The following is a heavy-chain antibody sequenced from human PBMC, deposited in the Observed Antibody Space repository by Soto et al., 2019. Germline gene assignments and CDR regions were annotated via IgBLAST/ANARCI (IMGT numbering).Heavy chain of an antibody. CDR2: ISSSSSTI. CDR3: ARHPERIAQIGWFGP. V-gene: IGHV3-48*01. D-gene: IGHD6-13*01. CDR1: GFTFSSYS. J-gene: IGHJ5*02. Sequence: EVQLVESGGGLVQPGGSLRLSCAASGFTFSSYSMNWVRQAPGKGLEWVSYISSSSSTIYYADSVKGRFTFARDNGQNSLYLQTNSLRAEHTAVYFCARHPERIAQIGWFGPWGQGTLVTVSS.